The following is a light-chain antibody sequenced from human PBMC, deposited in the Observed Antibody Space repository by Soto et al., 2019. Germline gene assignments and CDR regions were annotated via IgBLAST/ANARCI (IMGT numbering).Light chain of an antibody. CDR1: QSVSSNY. V-gene: IGKV3-20*01. Sequence: EIVLTQSPGTLSLSPGERATLSCRASQSVSSNYLAWYQQKPGQAPRLLIYGASSRATGTPDRFSGSGSGTDFTLTISRLEPEDSAVYHCQQYITAPETFGQGTKVEIK. J-gene: IGKJ1*01. CDR3: QQYITAPET. CDR2: GAS.